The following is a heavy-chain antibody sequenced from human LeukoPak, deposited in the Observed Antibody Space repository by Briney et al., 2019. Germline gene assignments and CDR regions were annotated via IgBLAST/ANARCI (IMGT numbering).Heavy chain of an antibody. CDR3: AKEKNSYSSSSGQGY. J-gene: IGHJ4*02. CDR1: GFTFSSYG. V-gene: IGHV3-30*02. D-gene: IGHD6-6*01. CDR2: IRYDGSNK. Sequence: PGESLRLSCAASGFTFSSYGMHWVRQAPGKGLEWVAFIRYDGSNKYYADSVKGRLTISRDNSKNTLYLQMTSLRGDDTAVYYCAKEKNSYSSSSGQGYWGQGTLVTVSS.